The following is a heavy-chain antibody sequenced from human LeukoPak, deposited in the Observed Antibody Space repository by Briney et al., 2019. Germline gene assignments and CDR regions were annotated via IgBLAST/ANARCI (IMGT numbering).Heavy chain of an antibody. J-gene: IGHJ4*02. CDR3: ARGDAAGVGGY. CDR1: GGSFSGYY. CDR2: INHSRGT. D-gene: IGHD6-13*01. Sequence: SETLSLTCAVYGGSFSGYYWSWIRQPPGKGLEWIGEINHSRGTNYNPSLKSRVTISVDTSKNQFSLKLSSVTAADKAVYYCARGDAAGVGGYWGQGPLVTVSS. V-gene: IGHV4-34*01.